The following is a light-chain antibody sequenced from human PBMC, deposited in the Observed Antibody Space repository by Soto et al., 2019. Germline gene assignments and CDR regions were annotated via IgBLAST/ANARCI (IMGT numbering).Light chain of an antibody. Sequence: QSVLTHPPSVSGAPGQRVTISCTGSSSNIGAGYNVHWYQQLPGTAPKLLIYGNTNRPSGVPDRFSGSKSGTSASLAITGLQAEDEADYYCQSYDSSLSGHVVFGGGTKLTVL. CDR1: SSNIGAGYN. V-gene: IGLV1-40*01. J-gene: IGLJ2*01. CDR3: QSYDSSLSGHVV. CDR2: GNT.